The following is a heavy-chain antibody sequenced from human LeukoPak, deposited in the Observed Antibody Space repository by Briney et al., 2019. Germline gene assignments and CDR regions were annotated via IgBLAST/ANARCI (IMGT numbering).Heavy chain of an antibody. J-gene: IGHJ4*02. CDR3: ARSVDTSFDY. Sequence: SETLSLTCTVSGGSISSSSYYWGWIRQPPGQGLEWIGSIYYSGSTYYNPSLKSPVTISVDTSKNQFSLKLSSVTAADTAVYYCARSVDTSFDYWGQGTLVTVSS. D-gene: IGHD5-18*01. V-gene: IGHV4-39*01. CDR1: GGSISSSSYY. CDR2: IYYSGST.